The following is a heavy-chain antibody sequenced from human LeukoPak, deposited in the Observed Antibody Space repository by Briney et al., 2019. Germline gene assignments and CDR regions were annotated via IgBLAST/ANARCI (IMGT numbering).Heavy chain of an antibody. Sequence: GGSLRLSCKASGFTLTTYYMSWVRQTPGKGLEWVAHIKEDGREKVYVDSVKGRFTSSRDNANNSLYLQMNSLRAEDTAVYYCARDRGYCTGGICYTVLDYWGQGILVTVSS. CDR2: IKEDGREK. J-gene: IGHJ4*02. D-gene: IGHD2-8*02. V-gene: IGHV3-7*01. CDR1: GFTLTTYY. CDR3: ARDRGYCTGGICYTVLDY.